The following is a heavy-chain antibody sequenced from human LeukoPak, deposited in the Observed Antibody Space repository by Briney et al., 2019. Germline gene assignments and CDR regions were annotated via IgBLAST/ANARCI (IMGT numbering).Heavy chain of an antibody. D-gene: IGHD1-26*01. Sequence: PGGSLRLSCAASGFTVSSNYMSWVRQAPGKGLEWVSVICSGGSTYYADSVKGRFTISRDNSKNTLYLQMNSLRAEDTAVYYCARSIVGATSWFDPWGQGTLVSVSS. CDR1: GFTVSSNY. CDR3: ARSIVGATSWFDP. V-gene: IGHV3-53*01. CDR2: ICSGGST. J-gene: IGHJ5*02.